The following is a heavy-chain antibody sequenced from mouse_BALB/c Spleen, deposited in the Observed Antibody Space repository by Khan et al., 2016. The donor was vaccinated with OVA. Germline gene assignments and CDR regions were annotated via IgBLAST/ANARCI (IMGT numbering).Heavy chain of an antibody. V-gene: IGHV5-4*02. D-gene: IGHD1-1*02. CDR3: ARAGYGGFAY. CDR1: GFTFSDYY. CDR2: ISDGGSYT. Sequence: EVELVESGGGLVKPGGSLKLSCAASGFTFSDYYMYWVRQTPEKRLEWVATISDGGSYTYYPDSVKGRFTIFRANAKNNLYLQMSSLKSEDTAMYYCARAGYGGFAYWGQGTLVTVSA. J-gene: IGHJ3*01.